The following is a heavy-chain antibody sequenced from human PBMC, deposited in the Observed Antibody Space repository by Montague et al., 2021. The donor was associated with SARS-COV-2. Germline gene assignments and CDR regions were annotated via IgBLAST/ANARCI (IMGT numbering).Heavy chain of an antibody. CDR3: AKVAGSHDTFDI. D-gene: IGHD6-19*01. V-gene: IGHV4-38-2*02. Sequence: SETLSLTCTVSGYFISTGYSWGWIRQPPGKGLVWSGTIYHSGSTYFNPSLKSRVTISVDTSKNQFSLNLSSVTAADTAVYYCAKVAGSHDTFDIWGRGTMVTVSS. CDR2: IYHSGST. J-gene: IGHJ3*02. CDR1: GYFISTGYS.